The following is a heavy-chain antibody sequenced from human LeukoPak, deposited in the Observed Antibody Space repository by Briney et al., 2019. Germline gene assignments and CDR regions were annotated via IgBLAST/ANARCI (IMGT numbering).Heavy chain of an antibody. J-gene: IGHJ4*02. CDR2: IKQDGSEK. CDR1: GFAFSSYW. V-gene: IGHV3-7*01. Sequence: GGSLRLSCAASGFAFSSYWMSWVRQAPGKGLEWVANIKQDGSEKYYVDSVKGRFTISRDNAKNSLYLQMNSLRAEDTAVYYCARFPMVGSFDYWGQGTLVTVSS. D-gene: IGHD2-8*01. CDR3: ARFPMVGSFDY.